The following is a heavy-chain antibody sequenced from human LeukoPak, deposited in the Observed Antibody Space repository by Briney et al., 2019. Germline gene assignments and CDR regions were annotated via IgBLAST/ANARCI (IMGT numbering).Heavy chain of an antibody. J-gene: IGHJ4*02. CDR2: IYTSGST. CDR1: GGSISSYY. CDR3: ARGGYSSSWYQRKDYFDY. D-gene: IGHD6-13*01. V-gene: IGHV4-4*07. Sequence: SETLSLTCTVSGGSISSYYWSWIRQPAGKGLEWIWRIYTSGSTNYNPSLKSRVTMSVDTSKNQLSLKLSSVTAADTAVYYCARGGYSSSWYQRKDYFDYWGQGTLVTVSS.